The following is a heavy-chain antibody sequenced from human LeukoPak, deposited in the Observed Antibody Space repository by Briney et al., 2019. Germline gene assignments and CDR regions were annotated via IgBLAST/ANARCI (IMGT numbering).Heavy chain of an antibody. V-gene: IGHV3-30*03. Sequence: GRSLRLSCAASGFTFSSYGMHWVRQAPGKGLEWVAVISYDGSNEYYADSVKGRFTISRDNSKNTLYLQMNSLRAEDTAVYYCARVHLDDYDFWSGLTRVGAFDIWGQGTMVTVSS. CDR2: ISYDGSNE. J-gene: IGHJ3*02. CDR1: GFTFSSYG. D-gene: IGHD3-3*01. CDR3: ARVHLDDYDFWSGLTRVGAFDI.